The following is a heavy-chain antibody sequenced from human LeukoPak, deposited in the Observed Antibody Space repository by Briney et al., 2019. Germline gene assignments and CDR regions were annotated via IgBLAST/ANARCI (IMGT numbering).Heavy chain of an antibody. D-gene: IGHD3-3*01. CDR3: AKDLWGARYDFWSGVDY. Sequence: GGSLRLSCAASGFTFSSYAMSWVRQAPGKGLEWGSAISGSGGSTYYADSVKGRFTISRDNSKNTLYLQMNSLRAEDTAVYYCAKDLWGARYDFWSGVDYWGQGTLVTVSS. V-gene: IGHV3-23*01. CDR2: ISGSGGST. J-gene: IGHJ4*02. CDR1: GFTFSSYA.